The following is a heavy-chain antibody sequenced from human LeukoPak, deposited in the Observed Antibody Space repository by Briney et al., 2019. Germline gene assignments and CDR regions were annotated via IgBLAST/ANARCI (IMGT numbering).Heavy chain of an antibody. J-gene: IGHJ4*02. Sequence: GGSLRLSCAASGFTFSSYEMNWVRQAPGKGLEWVSYISSSGSTIYYADSVKGRFTISRDNAKNSLYLQMNSLRAEDTAVYYCASGWGLLWSGEPHYFDYWGQGTLVTVSS. D-gene: IGHD3-10*01. CDR2: ISSSGSTI. CDR3: ASGWGLLWSGEPHYFDY. V-gene: IGHV3-48*03. CDR1: GFTFSSYE.